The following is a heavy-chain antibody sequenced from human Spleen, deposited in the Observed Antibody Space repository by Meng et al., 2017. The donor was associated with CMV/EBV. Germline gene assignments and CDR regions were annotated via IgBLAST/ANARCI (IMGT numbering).Heavy chain of an antibody. CDR1: GYTFAGHY. CDR3: ARDRDSSGWYIFDY. Sequence: ASVKVSCKASGYTFAGHYFHWVRQAPGQGLEWMGWINPKSGATNLPQKFRARVTMTRDTAISTAYMELTNLRSDDTAFYYCARDRDSSGWYIFDYWGQGSLVTVSS. D-gene: IGHD6-19*01. J-gene: IGHJ4*02. CDR2: INPKSGAT. V-gene: IGHV1-2*02.